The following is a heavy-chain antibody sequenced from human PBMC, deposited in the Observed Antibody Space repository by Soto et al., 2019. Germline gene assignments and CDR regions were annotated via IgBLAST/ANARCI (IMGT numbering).Heavy chain of an antibody. CDR1: RFTFSDYG. J-gene: IGHJ5*02. Sequence: QVELVESGGGVVQPGRSLRLSCAASRFTFSDYGMHWVRQTPGKGLEWLAFIWYDGTNKYYGEAVKGRSTISRDNSKKTLSLQMNSLRAEDTAMYYCGRAQDPYCSGGSCYFPGGPCGQGTQVTVSS. V-gene: IGHV3-33*01. D-gene: IGHD2-15*01. CDR3: GRAQDPYCSGGSCYFPGGP. CDR2: IWYDGTNK.